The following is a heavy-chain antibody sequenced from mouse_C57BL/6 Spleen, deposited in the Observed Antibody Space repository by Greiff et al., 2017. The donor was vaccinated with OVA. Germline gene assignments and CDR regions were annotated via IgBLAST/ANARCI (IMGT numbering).Heavy chain of an antibody. CDR3: ARGDDGYLYAMDY. CDR1: GYAFTNYL. CDR2: INPGSGGT. Sequence: VMLVESGAELVRPGTSVKVSCKASGYAFTNYLIEWVKQRPGQGLEWIGVINPGSGGTNYNEKFKGKATLTADKSSSTAYMQLSSLTSEDSAVYFCARGDDGYLYAMDYWGQGTSVTVSS. D-gene: IGHD2-3*01. J-gene: IGHJ4*01. V-gene: IGHV1-54*01.